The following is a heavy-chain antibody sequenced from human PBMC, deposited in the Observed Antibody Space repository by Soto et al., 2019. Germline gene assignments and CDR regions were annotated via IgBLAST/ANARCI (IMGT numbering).Heavy chain of an antibody. D-gene: IGHD2-8*01. Sequence: PSETLSLTCSVSGGSISSGPYSWGWIRQPPGKGLEWIGTFYYSGRTFYNPSLESRVTISVDPSKNQFSLKVSSVTAADTAVYYCARLGGYCANARCYGYYAMDVWGQGTTVTVSS. CDR1: GGSISSGPYS. CDR3: ARLGGYCANARCYGYYAMDV. V-gene: IGHV4-39*01. J-gene: IGHJ6*02. CDR2: FYYSGRT.